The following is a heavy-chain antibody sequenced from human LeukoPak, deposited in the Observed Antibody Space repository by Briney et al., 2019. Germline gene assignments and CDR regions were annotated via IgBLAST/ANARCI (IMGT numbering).Heavy chain of an antibody. Sequence: GGSLTLSCTASGFPYGDYAMSWVRQAPGKGLEWVGFIRSKAYDGTTEYAASVKGRFTISRDDSISIAYLQMNSLKTEDTAVYYCTRRGTGIDFDYWGQGTLVTVSS. D-gene: IGHD1-1*01. CDR2: IRSKAYDGTT. J-gene: IGHJ4*02. V-gene: IGHV3-49*04. CDR1: GFPYGDYA. CDR3: TRRGTGIDFDY.